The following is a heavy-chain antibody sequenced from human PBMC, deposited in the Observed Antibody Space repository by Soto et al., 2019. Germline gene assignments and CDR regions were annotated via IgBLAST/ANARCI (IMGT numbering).Heavy chain of an antibody. V-gene: IGHV5-51*01. CDR1: GYSFSNYW. D-gene: IGHD1-26*01. J-gene: IGHJ5*02. CDR2: IYPGDSDT. Sequence: PGESLKISCSGSGYSFSNYWIGWVRQMPGKGPEWMGIIYPGDSDTRYSPSFQGQVTISADTSISTAYLQWSSLKASDTAIYYCARRGTREWFDPWGQGTLVTVPQ. CDR3: ARRGTREWFDP.